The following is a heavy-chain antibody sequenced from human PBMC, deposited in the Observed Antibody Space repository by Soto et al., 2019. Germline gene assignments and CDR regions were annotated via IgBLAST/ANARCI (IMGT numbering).Heavy chain of an antibody. Sequence: GGSLRLSCAASGCNFSSYAMSWVRQAPGKGLEWVSAISGSGGSTYYADSVKGRFTISRDNSKNTLYLQMNSLRAEDTAVYYWAKEGYSDFGVGFVPSVFVFGAQGKMATVS. CDR3: AKEGYSDFGVGFVPSVFVF. J-gene: IGHJ3*01. CDR1: GCNFSSYA. CDR2: ISGSGGST. V-gene: IGHV3-23*01. D-gene: IGHD3-3*01.